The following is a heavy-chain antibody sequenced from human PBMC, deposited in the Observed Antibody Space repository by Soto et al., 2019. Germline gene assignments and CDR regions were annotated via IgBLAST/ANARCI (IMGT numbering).Heavy chain of an antibody. CDR2: IRVSDGSE. CDR1: GFTFTNYA. V-gene: IGHV3-23*01. J-gene: IGHJ6*02. CDR3: AKDVVVGATTGLGDYYYYYGMDV. D-gene: IGHD1-26*01. Sequence: PGGSLRLSCAASGFTFTNYAMSWVRQAPGKGLEWVSTIRVSDGSEKYADFVEGRFTISRDTSKNTLSLQMNSLRAEDTAVYYCAKDVVVGATTGLGDYYYYYGMDVWGQGTTVTVSS.